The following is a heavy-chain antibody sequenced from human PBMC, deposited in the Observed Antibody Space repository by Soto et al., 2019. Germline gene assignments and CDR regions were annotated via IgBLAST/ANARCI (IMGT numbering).Heavy chain of an antibody. J-gene: IGHJ4*02. V-gene: IGHV3-64D*06. CDR3: VKEGYMRSDWYGQFDY. CDR2: ISSYGADT. Sequence: EVQLVESGGTLVQPGGSLRLSCSASGFTFNSYAMHWVRQAPGKGLEFVSAISSYGADTYYADSVKGRFAISRDYSKNTLYLQMGSLRAEDTALYYCVKEGYMRSDWYGQFDYWGQGALVTVSS. D-gene: IGHD6-19*01. CDR1: GFTFNSYA.